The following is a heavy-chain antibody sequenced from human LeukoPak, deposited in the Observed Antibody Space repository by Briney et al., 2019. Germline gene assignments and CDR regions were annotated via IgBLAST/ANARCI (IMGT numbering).Heavy chain of an antibody. Sequence: SETLSLTCTVSGGSIGSYHWSWVRQPPGKGLEWIGYIFDSGSPSYKPALKSRVTISLDTSENQFSLRLGSATAADTAVYYCARHDDNGYYFFDIWGQGTLVTVSS. CDR2: IFDSGSP. D-gene: IGHD5-24*01. CDR1: GGSIGSYH. J-gene: IGHJ4*02. CDR3: ARHDDNGYYFFDI. V-gene: IGHV4-59*08.